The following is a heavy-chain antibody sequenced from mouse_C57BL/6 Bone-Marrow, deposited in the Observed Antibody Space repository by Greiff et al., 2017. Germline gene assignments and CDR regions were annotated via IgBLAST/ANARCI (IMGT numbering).Heavy chain of an antibody. CDR2: IVPETGGT. D-gene: IGHD1-2*01. CDR3: TGYYGTWFAY. J-gene: IGHJ3*01. V-gene: IGHV1-15*01. CDR1: GYTFTDYE. Sequence: QVQLKQSGAELVRPGASVTLSCKASGYTFTDYEMHWVKQTPVHGLEWIGSIVPETGGTAYHQKFKGQAILTAYKSSSTAYMVLRSLTSEDSAVYYCTGYYGTWFAYWGQGTLVTVSA.